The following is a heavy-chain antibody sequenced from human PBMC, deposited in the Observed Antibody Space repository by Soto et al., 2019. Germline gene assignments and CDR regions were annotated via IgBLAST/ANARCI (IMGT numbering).Heavy chain of an antibody. D-gene: IGHD5-18*01. CDR3: ARAGSGVQLWY. CDR2: IYYSGST. CDR1: GGSISSGGYY. J-gene: IGHJ4*02. Sequence: QVQLQESGPGLVKPSQTLSLTCTVSGGSISSGGYYWSWIRQHPGKGLEWIGYIYYSGSTYYNPSRKSRFTISVNTSKNQFSRKLSSVTAADTAVYYCARAGSGVQLWYWGQGTLVTVSS. V-gene: IGHV4-31*03.